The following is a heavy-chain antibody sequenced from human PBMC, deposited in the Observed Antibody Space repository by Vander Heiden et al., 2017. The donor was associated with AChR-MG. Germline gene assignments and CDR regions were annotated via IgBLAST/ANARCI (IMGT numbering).Heavy chain of an antibody. J-gene: IGHJ4*02. CDR2: MSYSGST. V-gene: IGHV4-59*01. D-gene: IGHD2-2*02. Sequence: VQLQESGPGLVTPSETLSLTCTVSGGSITSYYWNWIRQPPGKGLEWIGYMSYSGSTNYNPSLKSRVTISLDTPKNQFSLKLSSVTAADTAVYHCARAPPAAAIWGYFFDYWGQGTLVTVSS. CDR3: ARAPPAAAIWGYFFDY. CDR1: GGSITSYY.